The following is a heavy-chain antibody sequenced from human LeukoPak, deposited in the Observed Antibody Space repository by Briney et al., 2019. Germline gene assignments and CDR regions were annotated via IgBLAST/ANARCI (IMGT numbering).Heavy chain of an antibody. V-gene: IGHV1-18*01. J-gene: IGHJ6*03. CDR2: ISAYNGNT. Sequence: ASVKVSCKASGYTFTSYGISWVRQAPGQGLEWMGWISAYNGNTNYAQKLQGRVTTTTDTSTSTAYMELRSLRSDDTAVYYCARAYDILTGYSPLYYYYYMDVWGKGTTVTVSS. D-gene: IGHD3-9*01. CDR1: GYTFTSYG. CDR3: ARAYDILTGYSPLYYYYYMDV.